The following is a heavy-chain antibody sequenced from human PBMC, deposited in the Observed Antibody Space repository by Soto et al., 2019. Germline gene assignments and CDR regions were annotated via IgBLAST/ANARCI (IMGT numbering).Heavy chain of an antibody. J-gene: IGHJ6*02. V-gene: IGHV1-18*04. D-gene: IGHD4-17*01. Sequence: GASVKVSCKASGYTFTSYGISWVRQAPGQGLEWMGWISAYNGNTNYAQKLQGRVTMTTDTSTSTAYMELRWLRAGDTALYFCAREFDSGDFGLDLWGQGTTVTVSS. CDR1: GYTFTSYG. CDR2: ISAYNGNT. CDR3: AREFDSGDFGLDL.